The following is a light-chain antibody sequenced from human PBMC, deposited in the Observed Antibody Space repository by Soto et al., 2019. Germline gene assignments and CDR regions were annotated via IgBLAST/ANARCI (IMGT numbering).Light chain of an antibody. CDR3: QHPRWT. CDR2: DAS. Sequence: DIQLTQSPSTLFASIGDRVTITCRASQSINRWLAWYQQKPGKAPKLLIYDASSLESGVPSRFSGSGSGTDFTLTITSLQPDDFATYYCQHPRWTFGQGTKVEIK. V-gene: IGKV1-5*01. J-gene: IGKJ1*01. CDR1: QSINRW.